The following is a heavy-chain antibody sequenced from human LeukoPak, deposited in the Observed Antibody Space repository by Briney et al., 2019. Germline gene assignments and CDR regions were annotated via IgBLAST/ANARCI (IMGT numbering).Heavy chain of an antibody. D-gene: IGHD3-22*01. J-gene: IGHJ3*02. CDR2: IRSKANSYAT. CDR3: TRGLPYYYDSSGYPLDAFDI. V-gene: IGHV3-73*01. CDR1: GFTFSGSA. Sequence: GGSLRLSCAASGFTFSGSAMHLVRQASGKGLEWVGRIRSKANSYATAYAASVKGRFTISRDDSKNTAYLQMNSLKTEDTAVYYCTRGLPYYYDSSGYPLDAFDIWGQGTMVTVSS.